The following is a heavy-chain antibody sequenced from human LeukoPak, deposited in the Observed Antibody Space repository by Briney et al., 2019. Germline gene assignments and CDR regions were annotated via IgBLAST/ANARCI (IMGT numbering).Heavy chain of an antibody. Sequence: TSETLTLTCSVSGDSISSHYWGWIRQTPGKGLGWIGYVYYSGTTVYNPSLRSRVTVSVDTSKNEFSLKLSSMTTADTAVYYCARVVETIHWATWFDPWGQGTLVTVSS. CDR2: VYYSGTT. J-gene: IGHJ5*02. CDR3: ARVVETIHWATWFDP. D-gene: IGHD7-27*01. CDR1: GDSISSHY. V-gene: IGHV4-59*11.